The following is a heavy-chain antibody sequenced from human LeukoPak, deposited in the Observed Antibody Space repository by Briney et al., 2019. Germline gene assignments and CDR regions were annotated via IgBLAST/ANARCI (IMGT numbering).Heavy chain of an antibody. D-gene: IGHD1-26*01. CDR2: INSGGST. J-gene: IGHJ4*02. CDR3: ARYVSWDYFDY. Sequence: GGSLRLSCAASGFSVSSNYMSWVRQAPGKGLEWVSVINSGGSTYYADLVKGRFTISRDNSKNTVYLQMIGLRVEDTAVYYCARYVSWDYFDYWGKGTLVTVSS. V-gene: IGHV3-53*01. CDR1: GFSVSSNY.